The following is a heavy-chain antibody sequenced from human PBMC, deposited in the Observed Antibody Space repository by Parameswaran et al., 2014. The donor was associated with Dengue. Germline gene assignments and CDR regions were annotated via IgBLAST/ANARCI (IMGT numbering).Heavy chain of an antibody. Sequence: WIRQPPGKGLEWVSSISSSSSYICYADSVKGRFTISRDNAKNSLYLQMNSLRAEDTAVYYCAREADYYYYGMDVWGQGTTVTVSS. J-gene: IGHJ6*02. CDR3: AREADYYYYGMDV. CDR2: ISSSSSYI. V-gene: IGHV3-21*01.